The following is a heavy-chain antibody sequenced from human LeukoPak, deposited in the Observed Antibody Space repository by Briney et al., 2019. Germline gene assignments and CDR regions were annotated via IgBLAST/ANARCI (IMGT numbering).Heavy chain of an antibody. CDR2: ISSSGSTI. CDR1: GFTFSSYE. D-gene: IGHD3-10*01. J-gene: IGHJ4*02. CDR3: ARVRVLWFGEIDY. Sequence: PGGSLRLSCAASGFTFSSYEMNWVRQAPGKGLEWVSYISSSGSTIYCADSVKGRFAISRDNAKNSLYLQMNSLRAEDTAVYYCARVRVLWFGEIDYWGQGTLVTVSS. V-gene: IGHV3-48*03.